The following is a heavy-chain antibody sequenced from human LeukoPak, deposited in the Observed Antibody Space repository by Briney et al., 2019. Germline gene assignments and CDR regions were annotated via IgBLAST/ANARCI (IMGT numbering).Heavy chain of an antibody. V-gene: IGHV3-15*01. Sequence: PGGSLRLSCAVSGFPFSEAWMGWVHQAPGKGLEWVGRITSTTDGGTTDHAAPVRGRFTISRDDSKTTLYLQMNSLKTEDTAVYYCTTYLTTRGQGTLVTVSS. D-gene: IGHD4/OR15-4a*01. CDR2: ITSTTDGGTT. CDR1: GFPFSEAW. CDR3: TTYLTT. J-gene: IGHJ4*02.